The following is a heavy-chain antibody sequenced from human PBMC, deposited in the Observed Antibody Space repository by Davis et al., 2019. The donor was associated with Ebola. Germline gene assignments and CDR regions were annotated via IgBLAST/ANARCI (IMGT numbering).Heavy chain of an antibody. CDR1: GFTFSSYG. CDR3: AKQRCSSTSCAYDY. CDR2: IWYDGSNK. D-gene: IGHD2-2*01. V-gene: IGHV3-33*06. J-gene: IGHJ4*02. Sequence: GESLKISCAASGFTFSSYGMHWVRQAPGKGLEWVAVIWYDGSNKYYADSVKGRFTISRDNSKNTLYLQMNSLRAEDTAVYYCAKQRCSSTSCAYDYWGQGTLVTVSS.